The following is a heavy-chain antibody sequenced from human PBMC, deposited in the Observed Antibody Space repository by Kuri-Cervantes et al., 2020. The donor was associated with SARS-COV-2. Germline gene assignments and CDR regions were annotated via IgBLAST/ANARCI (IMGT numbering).Heavy chain of an antibody. D-gene: IGHD5-12*01. Sequence: GGSLRLSCAASGFTFSSYGMHWVRQAPGKGLEWVAVIWYDGSNKYYADPVKGRFTISRDNSKNTLYLQMNSLRAEDTAVYYCARDRGYGGLRYYFDYWGQGTLVTVSS. J-gene: IGHJ4*02. CDR2: IWYDGSNK. CDR1: GFTFSSYG. V-gene: IGHV3-33*08. CDR3: ARDRGYGGLRYYFDY.